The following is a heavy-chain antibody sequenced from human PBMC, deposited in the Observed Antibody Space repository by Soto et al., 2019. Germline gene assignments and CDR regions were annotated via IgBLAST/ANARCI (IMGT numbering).Heavy chain of an antibody. CDR1: GGTFSSYA. V-gene: IGHV1-69*01. CDR2: IIPIFGTA. J-gene: IGHJ4*02. Sequence: QVQLVQSVAEVKKPWSSVKVSCKASGGTFSSYAISWVRQAPGQGLEWMGGIIPIFGTANYAQKFQGRVTITADESTSTAYMELRSLRGEDTAVYYCERDGYRSGSTRYWGQGTLVTVS. CDR3: ERDGYRSGSTRY. D-gene: IGHD6-19*01.